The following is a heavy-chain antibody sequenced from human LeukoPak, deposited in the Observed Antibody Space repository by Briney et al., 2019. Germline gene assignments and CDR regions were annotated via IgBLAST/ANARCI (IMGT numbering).Heavy chain of an antibody. J-gene: IGHJ4*02. CDR3: ASFGGYDLGDY. V-gene: IGHV1-69*05. Sequence: GSSVKVSCKASGGTFSSYSISWLRQAPGQGLEGMGGIIPIFGTANYAQKLQGRVTITTDESTSTAYMELSSVRSEDPAVYYCASFGGYDLGDYWGQGTLVTVSS. CDR1: GGTFSSYS. CDR2: IIPIFGTA. D-gene: IGHD5-12*01.